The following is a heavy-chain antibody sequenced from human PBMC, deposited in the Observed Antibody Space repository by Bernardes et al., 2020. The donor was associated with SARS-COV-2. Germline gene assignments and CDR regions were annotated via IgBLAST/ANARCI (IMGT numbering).Heavy chain of an antibody. CDR3: SRVYCSSTSCYFKGYYYGMDV. D-gene: IGHD2-2*01. CDR2: INPNSGGT. Sequence: KVLRKASGYTFNGYYLHWVRQAPGQWLEWMGWINPNSGGTNYAQKFQGRVTMTRDTSISTAYMELSRLRSDDTAVYYCSRVYCSSTSCYFKGYYYGMDVWGQGTTVTVSS. CDR1: GYTFNGYY. V-gene: IGHV1-2*02. J-gene: IGHJ6*02.